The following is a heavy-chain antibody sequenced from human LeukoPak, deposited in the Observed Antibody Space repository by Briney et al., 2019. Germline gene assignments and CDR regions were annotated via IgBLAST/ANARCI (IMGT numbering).Heavy chain of an antibody. D-gene: IGHD1-14*01. CDR2: ITNDGSST. V-gene: IGHV3-74*01. Sequence: GGSLRLSCAASGFTFSSSAMSWVRQAPGKGLVWVSRITNDGSSTTYADSVKGRFTISRDNAKNMLYLQVNSLRAEDTAVYYSATQQGGNPAYWGQGTLVIVSS. CDR3: ATQQGGNPAY. CDR1: GFTFSSSA. J-gene: IGHJ4*02.